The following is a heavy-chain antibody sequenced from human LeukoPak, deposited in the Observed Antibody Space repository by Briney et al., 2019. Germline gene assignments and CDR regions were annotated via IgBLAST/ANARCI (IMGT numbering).Heavy chain of an antibody. CDR1: GFTFSSYW. CDR3: AREAYYYDSSGVFYYMDV. D-gene: IGHD3-22*01. Sequence: GGSLRLSCAASGFTFSSYWLHWVRQAPGKGLVWVSRINTDGSSTNYADSVKGRFTISRDNAKNTLYLQMNSLRAEDTAIYYCAREAYYYDSSGVFYYMDVWGKGATVTVSS. J-gene: IGHJ6*03. CDR2: INTDGSST. V-gene: IGHV3-74*01.